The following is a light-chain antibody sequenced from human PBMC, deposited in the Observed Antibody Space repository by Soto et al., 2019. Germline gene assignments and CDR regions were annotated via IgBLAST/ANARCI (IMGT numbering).Light chain of an antibody. Sequence: EIVLTQSPGTLSLSPGERATLSCRASQSISSYLAWYQQRPGQAPRLLIYAASNRATGIPDRFSGGGSATAFPLTVSRLETEDFEVYYCQQYGRSPRSCGQGTKLEIK. CDR2: AAS. J-gene: IGKJ2*03. CDR1: QSISSY. V-gene: IGKV3-20*01. CDR3: QQYGRSPRS.